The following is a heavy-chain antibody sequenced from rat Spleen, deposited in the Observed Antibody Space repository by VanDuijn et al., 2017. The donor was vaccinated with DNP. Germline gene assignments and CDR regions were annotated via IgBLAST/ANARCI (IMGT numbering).Heavy chain of an antibody. CDR3: SIYYYSGDNWFGY. CDR2: INSRGDTT. CDR1: RFTFNNHW. V-gene: IGHV5-31*01. J-gene: IGHJ3*01. D-gene: IGHD1-1*01. Sequence: EVQLVESGGDLVQPGRSLKLSCVASRFTFNNHWMTWVRQIPGTGLEWVASINSRGDTTFYPDSVKGRFTISRDHAKSTLYLQMSNLRSEDTATYYCSIYYYSGDNWFGYWGQGTLVTVSS.